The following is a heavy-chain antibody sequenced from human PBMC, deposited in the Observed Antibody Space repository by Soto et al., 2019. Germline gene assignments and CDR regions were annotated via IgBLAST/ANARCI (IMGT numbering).Heavy chain of an antibody. CDR3: VSGASRWYPYFFDS. V-gene: IGHV1-69*01. J-gene: IGHJ4*02. Sequence: QVQLVQSGAEVKKPGSSVKVSCKASGGTFSSYRINWVRQAPGQGLEWVGGIVPIYRTADYAQKFQGRVTITADESARTSYMELRSLKSQDTAVYYCVSGASRWYPYFFDSWAQGTLVTVSS. CDR1: GGTFSSYR. CDR2: IVPIYRTA. D-gene: IGHD6-13*01.